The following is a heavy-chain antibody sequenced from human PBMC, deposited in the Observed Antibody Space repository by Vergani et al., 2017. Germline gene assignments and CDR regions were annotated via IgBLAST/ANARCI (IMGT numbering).Heavy chain of an antibody. V-gene: IGHV3-43*01. CDR2: ISWDGGST. CDR1: GFTFDDYA. D-gene: IGHD6-19*01. CDR3: AKDADSSGWLDY. J-gene: IGHJ4*02. Sequence: EVQLVESGGGLVQPGRSLRLSCAASGFTFDDYAMHWVRQAPGKGLEWVSLISWDGGSTYYADSVKGRFTISRDNSKNSLYLQMNSLRTEDTALYYCAKDADSSGWLDYWGQGTLVTVSS.